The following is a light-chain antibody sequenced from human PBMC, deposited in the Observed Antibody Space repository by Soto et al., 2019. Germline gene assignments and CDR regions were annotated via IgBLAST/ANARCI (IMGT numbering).Light chain of an antibody. J-gene: IGKJ2*01. V-gene: IGKV3-20*01. CDR1: QSVSSSY. Sequence: EIVLTQSPGTLSLSPGERATLSCRASQSVSSSYLAWYQQKPGLAPRLLIYGASRRATGIPDRFSGSGSGTDFTHTISRLEPADFAVYYCQQYGSSPPYTFGHGTKLEIK. CDR3: QQYGSSPPYT. CDR2: GAS.